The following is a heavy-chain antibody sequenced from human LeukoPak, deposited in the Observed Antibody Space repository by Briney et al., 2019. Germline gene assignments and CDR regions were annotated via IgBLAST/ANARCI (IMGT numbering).Heavy chain of an antibody. Sequence: GGSLRLSCAASGFTFSNYAMVWVRQAPGKGLDWVSAMTSDSRTFYADSVRGRVTISIDNSKNTLYLQMNSLGAEDTAEYFCANVGVAAASPPFYLDVWGKGTTVTVS. D-gene: IGHD2-2*01. CDR3: ANVGVAAASPPFYLDV. CDR2: MTSDSRT. CDR1: GFTFSNYA. V-gene: IGHV3-23*01. J-gene: IGHJ6*03.